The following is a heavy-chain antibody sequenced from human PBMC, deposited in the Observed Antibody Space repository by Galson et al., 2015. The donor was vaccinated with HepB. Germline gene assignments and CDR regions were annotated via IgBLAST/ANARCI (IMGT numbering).Heavy chain of an antibody. D-gene: IGHD3-22*01. V-gene: IGHV4-31*03. CDR2: IYYSGST. CDR1: GGSISSGGYY. Sequence: LSLTCTVSGGSISSGGYYWSWIRQHPGKGLEWIGYIYYSGSTYYNPSLKSRVTISVDTSKNQFSLKLSSVTAADTAVYYCARVYYYDGPHMDVWGQGTTVTVSS. J-gene: IGHJ6*02. CDR3: ARVYYYDGPHMDV.